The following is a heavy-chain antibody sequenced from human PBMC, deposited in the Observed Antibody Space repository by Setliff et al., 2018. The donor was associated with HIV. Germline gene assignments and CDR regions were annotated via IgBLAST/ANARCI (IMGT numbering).Heavy chain of an antibody. CDR1: GYIFNNFA. V-gene: IGHV1-69*13. Sequence: SVKVSCKTSGYIFNNFAINWVRQAPGQGLEWMGGIIPKFGTPTYAQKFQGRVTITADLSTSTAYMELSSLTSEDTAFYYCARDDGGAVAAFPWGQGTLVTVSS. D-gene: IGHD6-6*01. J-gene: IGHJ5*02. CDR3: ARDDGGAVAAFP. CDR2: IIPKFGTP.